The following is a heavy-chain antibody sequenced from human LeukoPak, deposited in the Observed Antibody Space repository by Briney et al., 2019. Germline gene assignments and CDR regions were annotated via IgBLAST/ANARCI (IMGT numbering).Heavy chain of an antibody. D-gene: IGHD4-17*01. V-gene: IGHV4-34*01. CDR1: GGSLNGHY. CDR2: GSESGGT. J-gene: IGHJ4*02. Sequence: PSEALSLTCAVYGGSLNGHYWSWIRQPPGKGLEWIGEGSESGGTKFNPSLKSRVSISVDTSKNQFSLKLTSVTAADTAVYYCARGQGYGLLNALDYWGQGTLVTVSS. CDR3: ARGQGYGLLNALDY.